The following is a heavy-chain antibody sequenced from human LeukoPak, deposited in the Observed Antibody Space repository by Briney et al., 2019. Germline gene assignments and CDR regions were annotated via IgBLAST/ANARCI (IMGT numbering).Heavy chain of an antibody. CDR3: SRVDTTMGGAPVWDY. Sequence: PGGSLRLSCAASGFTFSSYGMNWVRQAPGKGLEWVSYISSSSNTIYYADSVKGRFTISRDNAKNSLYLQMNSLRVEDTAVYYCSRVDTTMGGAPVWDYWGQGTLVSGPS. CDR1: GFTFSSYG. V-gene: IGHV3-48*01. J-gene: IGHJ4*02. D-gene: IGHD3-10*01. CDR2: ISSSSNTI.